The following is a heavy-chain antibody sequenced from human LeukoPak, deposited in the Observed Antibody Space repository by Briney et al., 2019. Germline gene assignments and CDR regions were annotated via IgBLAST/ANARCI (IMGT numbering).Heavy chain of an antibody. D-gene: IGHD4-11*01. CDR3: AKDAQRGFDYSNSLEY. CDR2: IWSDATNQ. CDR1: GFTFSHFG. J-gene: IGHJ4*02. Sequence: GGSLTLSCEASGFTFSHFGMHWVRQAPGKGLEWVAVIWSDATNQYYADSVKGRFTISRDNFKRTVSLEMNSLRAEDTAVYYRAKDAQRGFDYSNSLEYWGQGSLVIVSS. V-gene: IGHV3-33*06.